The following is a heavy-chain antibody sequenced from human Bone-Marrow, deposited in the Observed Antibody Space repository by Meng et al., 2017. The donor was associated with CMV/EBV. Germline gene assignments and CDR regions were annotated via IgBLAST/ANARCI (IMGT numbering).Heavy chain of an antibody. Sequence: GGSLRLSCAASGFTFSSFGMHWVRQAPDKGLEWVTFIRYDGSNKYYADSVKCRFTVSRDNSTNKLYLQMNTLRVEDTAMYYCAQDRRRKYGSGTHGGWGQGTLVTVSS. CDR2: IRYDGSNK. CDR3: AQDRRRKYGSGTHGG. CDR1: GFTFSSFG. D-gene: IGHD3-10*01. J-gene: IGHJ1*01. V-gene: IGHV3-30*02.